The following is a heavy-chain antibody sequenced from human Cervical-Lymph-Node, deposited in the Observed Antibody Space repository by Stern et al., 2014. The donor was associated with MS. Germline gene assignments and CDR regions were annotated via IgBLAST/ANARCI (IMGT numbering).Heavy chain of an antibody. CDR1: GFTFSTYH. Sequence: VQLVQSGAEVKKPGASVKVSCKASGFTFSTYHMHWVRQAPGQGLEWVGVVGPKGTSAPCAQKFQGRVAIPRHTSTATVYMELSSLRFEDTAVYFCAREEVKLEWSGFFYYGMDVWGQGTSVTVS. CDR2: VGPKGTSA. D-gene: IGHD3-3*01. CDR3: AREEVKLEWSGFFYYGMDV. V-gene: IGHV1-46*01. J-gene: IGHJ6*02.